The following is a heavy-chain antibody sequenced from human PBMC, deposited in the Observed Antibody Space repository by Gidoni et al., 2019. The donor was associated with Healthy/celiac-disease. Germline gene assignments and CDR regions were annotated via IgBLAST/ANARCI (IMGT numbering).Heavy chain of an antibody. D-gene: IGHD4-17*01. CDR1: GGSISSSSSY. V-gene: IGHV4-39*01. Sequence: QLQLQESGPGLVKPSETLSLTCTVSGGSISSSSSYWGWIRQPPGKGREWIGSIYYSGSTYYNPSLKRRVTISVDTSKNQFSLKLSSVTAADTAVYYCASTPSTRRRVDYWGQGTLVTVSS. CDR2: IYYSGST. CDR3: ASTPSTRRRVDY. J-gene: IGHJ4*02.